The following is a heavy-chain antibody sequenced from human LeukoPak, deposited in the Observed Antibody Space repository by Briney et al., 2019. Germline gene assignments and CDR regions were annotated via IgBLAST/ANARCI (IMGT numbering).Heavy chain of an antibody. V-gene: IGHV3-30*18. CDR1: GFTFSSYG. D-gene: IGHD2-2*01. CDR2: ISYDGSNK. J-gene: IGHJ4*02. CDR3: AKCAIAVVPAALDY. Sequence: GRSLRLSCAASGFTFSSYGMHWVRQAPGKGLEWVAVISYDGSNKYYADSVKGRFTISRDNSKNTLYLQMNSLRAEDTAVYYCAKCAIAVVPAALDYWGQGTLVTVSS.